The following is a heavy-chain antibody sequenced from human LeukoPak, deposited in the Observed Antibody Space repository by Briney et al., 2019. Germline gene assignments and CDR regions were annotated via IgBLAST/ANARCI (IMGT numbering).Heavy chain of an antibody. CDR2: ITSSCGIT. V-gene: IGHV3-23*01. CDR3: AKPTGRSSNWYSEFES. J-gene: IGHJ4*02. Sequence: GGSLRLSCAASGFYFSNYVMTWVRQAPGKGLEWVAGITSSCGITYSSDTVNGRCTISRDNSKNTLYLQMNSLRAEDTALYFCAKPTGRSSNWYSEFESWGQGTMVTVSS. CDR1: GFYFSNYV. D-gene: IGHD6-13*01.